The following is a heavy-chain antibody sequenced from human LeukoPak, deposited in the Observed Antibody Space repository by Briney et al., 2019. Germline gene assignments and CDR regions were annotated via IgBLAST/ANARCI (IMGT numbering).Heavy chain of an antibody. CDR1: GYTFIGHY. J-gene: IGHJ4*02. CDR2: INPNSGGT. CDR3: VRRPSAAYDY. Sequence: ASVKVSCKASGYTFIGHYMHWVRQAPGQGREWMGWINPNSGGTNNEQKFQGGVTMTRDTSISTAYMGLSSLRSDDTAVYYCVRRPSAAYDYWGQGTLVTVSS. V-gene: IGHV1-2*02. D-gene: IGHD6-25*01.